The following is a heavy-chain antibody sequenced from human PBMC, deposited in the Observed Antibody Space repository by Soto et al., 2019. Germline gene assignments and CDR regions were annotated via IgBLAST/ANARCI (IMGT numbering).Heavy chain of an antibody. CDR3: ARAWGITKYLGGYYGMDV. V-gene: IGHV4-59*01. Sequence: SETLSLTCTVSGGSISSYYWSWIRQPPGKGLEWIGCIYYSGSTNYNPSLKSRVTISVDTSKNQFSLKLSSVTAADTAVYYCARAWGITKYLGGYYGMDVWGQGTTVTVSS. J-gene: IGHJ6*02. D-gene: IGHD3-10*01. CDR1: GGSISSYY. CDR2: IYYSGST.